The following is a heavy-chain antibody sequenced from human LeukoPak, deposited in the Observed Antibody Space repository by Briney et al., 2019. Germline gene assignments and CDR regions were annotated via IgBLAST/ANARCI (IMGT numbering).Heavy chain of an antibody. CDR3: ARDPYSYDTSGPKPFDY. CDR1: GFTFSYYS. D-gene: IGHD3-3*01. Sequence: GGSLRLSCAASGFTFSYYSMYWVRQAPGKGLEWVSYISRSSSAIYYADSVKGRFTISRDNAKNSLFLQMNSLRDEDTAVYYCARDPYSYDTSGPKPFDYWGQGTLVTVSS. J-gene: IGHJ4*02. CDR2: ISRSSSAI. V-gene: IGHV3-48*02.